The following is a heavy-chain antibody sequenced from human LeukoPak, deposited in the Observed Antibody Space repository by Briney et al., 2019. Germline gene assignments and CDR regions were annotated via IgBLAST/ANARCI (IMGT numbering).Heavy chain of an antibody. J-gene: IGHJ3*02. Sequence: ASVKVSCKASGYTFTGYYIHWVRQAPGQGLEWLGWINSNSGGTNYAQKFQGRVTMTTDTSTSTAYMELRSLKSDDTAVYYCASLKNYYDSSGYLVTDAFDIWGQGTMVTVSS. CDR3: ASLKNYYDSSGYLVTDAFDI. CDR2: INSNSGGT. CDR1: GYTFTGYY. D-gene: IGHD3-22*01. V-gene: IGHV1-2*02.